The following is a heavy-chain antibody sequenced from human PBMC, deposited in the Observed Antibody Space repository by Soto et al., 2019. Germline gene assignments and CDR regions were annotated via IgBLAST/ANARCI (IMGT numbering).Heavy chain of an antibody. CDR1: GYRFTNYW. CDR2: IYPGDSDT. CDR3: ARADSGYVGYFDY. Sequence: GESLKISCEGSGYRFTNYWIAWVRQMPGKGLEWMGIIYPGDSDTRYSPSFQGQVTISADKYVSTAYLQWSSLQASDSAMYYCARADSGYVGYFDYWGQGTLVTVSS. D-gene: IGHD5-12*01. J-gene: IGHJ4*02. V-gene: IGHV5-51*01.